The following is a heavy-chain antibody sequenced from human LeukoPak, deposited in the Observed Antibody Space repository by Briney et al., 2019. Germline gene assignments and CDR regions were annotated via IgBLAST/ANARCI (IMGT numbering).Heavy chain of an antibody. D-gene: IGHD5-18*01. Sequence: SSETLSLTCAVYGGSFSGYYWSWIRQPPGKGLEWIGEINHSGSTNCNPSLKSRVTISVDTSKNQFSLKLSSVTAADTAVYYCARHVGYSYGFDYWGQGTLVTVSS. CDR2: INHSGST. J-gene: IGHJ4*02. CDR1: GGSFSGYY. CDR3: ARHVGYSYGFDY. V-gene: IGHV4-34*01.